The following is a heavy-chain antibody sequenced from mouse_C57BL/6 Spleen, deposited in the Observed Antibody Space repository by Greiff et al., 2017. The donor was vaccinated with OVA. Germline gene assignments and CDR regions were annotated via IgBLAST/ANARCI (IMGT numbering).Heavy chain of an antibody. D-gene: IGHD2-5*01. CDR2: IYPGDGGT. J-gene: IGHJ3*01. Sequence: VQLQQSGPELVKPGASVKISCKASGYAFSSSWMKWVKQRHGKGLEWIGGIYPGDGGTNYNGKFKGKATLTVDKSSSTAYMQLSSLTYEDSEVYFCARSNCSKRRLDYWGQGTSVTVSA. CDR3: ARSNCSKRRLDY. V-gene: IGHV1-82*01. CDR1: GYAFSSSW.